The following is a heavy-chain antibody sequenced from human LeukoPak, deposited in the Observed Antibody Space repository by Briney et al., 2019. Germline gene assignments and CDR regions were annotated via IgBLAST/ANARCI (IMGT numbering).Heavy chain of an antibody. Sequence: GGSLRLSCAASGFTFSNYWMHWGRQAPGKGLVWVSRIHSDGTSTRYADSVKGRFTISRDTAKNTLYLQMNRLRAEDTAVYYCTRELDWLPPLDYWGQGTLVTVSS. D-gene: IGHD3-9*01. J-gene: IGHJ4*02. CDR3: TRELDWLPPLDY. V-gene: IGHV3-74*01. CDR2: IHSDGTST. CDR1: GFTFSNYW.